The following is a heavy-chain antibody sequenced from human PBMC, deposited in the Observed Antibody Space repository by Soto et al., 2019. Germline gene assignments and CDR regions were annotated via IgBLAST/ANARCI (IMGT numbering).Heavy chain of an antibody. CDR2: IYSGGST. Sequence: EVQLVESGGGLIQPGGSLRLSCAASGFTVSSNYMSWVRQAPGKGLEWGSVIYSGGSTYYADSVKGRFTISRDNSKNTLYLQMNSLRAEDTAVYYCAREDYYDSSGYYGYWGQGTLVTVSS. CDR1: GFTVSSNY. J-gene: IGHJ4*02. V-gene: IGHV3-53*01. D-gene: IGHD3-22*01. CDR3: AREDYYDSSGYYGY.